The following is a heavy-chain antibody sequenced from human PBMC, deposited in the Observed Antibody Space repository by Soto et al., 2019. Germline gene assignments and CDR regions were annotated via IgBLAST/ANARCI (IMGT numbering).Heavy chain of an antibody. CDR1: GFTFSSYA. CDR2: ISGSGGST. Sequence: EVQLLESGGDLVQPGGSLRLSCAASGFTFSSYAMSWVRQAPGKGLEWVSGISGSGGSTSYADSVKGRFTISRDNSKNARYLQMNSLRAEDTAVYYGAKDLGGGCGELLAGGQGTLVTVSS. CDR3: AKDLGGGCGELLA. J-gene: IGHJ4*02. D-gene: IGHD3-10*01. V-gene: IGHV3-23*01.